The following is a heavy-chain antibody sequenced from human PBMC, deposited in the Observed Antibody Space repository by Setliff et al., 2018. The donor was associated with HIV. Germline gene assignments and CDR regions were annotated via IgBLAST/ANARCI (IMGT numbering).Heavy chain of an antibody. CDR2: ISAYTGHT. V-gene: IGHV1-18*01. CDR1: GYSFINYG. J-gene: IGHJ5*02. D-gene: IGHD1-26*01. Sequence: ASVKVSCKASGYSFINYGISWVRQAPGQGPEWMGWISAYTGHTDYAPRLLGRVTMTTDTSTSTAYMELRSLTSDDTAVYYCARARLQGIVTAVGPRDNCLDPWGQGTRAPSPQ. CDR3: ARARLQGIVTAVGPRDNCLDP.